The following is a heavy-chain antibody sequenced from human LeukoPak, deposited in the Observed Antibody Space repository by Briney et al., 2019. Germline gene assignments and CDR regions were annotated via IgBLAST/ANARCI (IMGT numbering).Heavy chain of an antibody. CDR1: GYTFTAYY. J-gene: IGHJ5*02. CDR3: ARGRSGSYYHWFDP. D-gene: IGHD3-10*01. CDR2: IDPNSGDT. Sequence: ASVKVSCKASGYTFTAYYIHWVRQAPGQGLEWMGRIDPNSGDTKYAQKFQDRVTMTRDTSASAAYMELSSLRSEDMAVYYCARGRSGSYYHWFDPWGQGTLVTVSS. V-gene: IGHV1-2*06.